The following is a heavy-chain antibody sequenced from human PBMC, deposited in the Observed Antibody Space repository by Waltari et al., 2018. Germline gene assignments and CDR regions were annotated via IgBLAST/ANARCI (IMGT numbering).Heavy chain of an antibody. CDR1: GGSFSGYY. Sequence: QVQLQQWGAGLLKPSETLSLTCAVYGGSFSGYYWSWIRQPPGKGLEWIGEINHSGSTNYNPSLKSRVTISVDTSKNQCSLKLSSVTAADTAVYYCARGVETSSYYVSGSYYISYYFDCWGQGTLVTVSS. CDR2: INHSGST. CDR3: ARGVETSSYYVSGSYYISYYFDC. V-gene: IGHV4-34*01. J-gene: IGHJ4*02. D-gene: IGHD3-10*01.